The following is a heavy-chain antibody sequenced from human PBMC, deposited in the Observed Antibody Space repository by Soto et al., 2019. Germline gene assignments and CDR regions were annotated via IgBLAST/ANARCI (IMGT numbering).Heavy chain of an antibody. CDR1: GGSISGHY. J-gene: IGHJ4*02. V-gene: IGHV4-4*07. Sequence: QVQLQESGPGLVKPSETLSLTCTVSGGSISGHYWSWIRQPAGKGLEWIGRIYSSGTTKYNPTLKSRVTMSIDTSKNQFSLRLNSVNAADTAVYYGERDLRVGPEEYLDFWGQGTLVTVSS. CDR2: IYSSGTT. CDR3: ERDLRVGPEEYLDF. D-gene: IGHD3-9*01.